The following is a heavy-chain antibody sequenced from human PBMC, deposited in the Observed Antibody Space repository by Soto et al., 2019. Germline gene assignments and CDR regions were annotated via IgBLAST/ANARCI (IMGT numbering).Heavy chain of an antibody. Sequence: PSETLSLTCTVSDGSMSNHYWSWIRQPPGKGLEWIGHIYYSGSTNYNPSLKSRVTISVDTSKNQFSLKLSSLTAADTAVYYCARLGYSSTWRPNWFDPWGQGTLVTVSS. J-gene: IGHJ5*02. CDR1: DGSMSNHY. V-gene: IGHV4-59*08. D-gene: IGHD6-13*01. CDR3: ARLGYSSTWRPNWFDP. CDR2: IYYSGST.